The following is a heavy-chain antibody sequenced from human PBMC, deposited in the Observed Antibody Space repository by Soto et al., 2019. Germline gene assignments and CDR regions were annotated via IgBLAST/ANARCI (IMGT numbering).Heavy chain of an antibody. CDR2: ISSDGATK. Sequence: WWSLRFSCRASVFAFRSHAMQWLRQAPGKGLEWVAVISSDGATKYVADSLKGRFTISRDNFESTMSLQMNNLRPEDTALYYCARSSVHIAAAGRLDLWGPGTLVTVSS. J-gene: IGHJ5*02. V-gene: IGHV3-30*14. D-gene: IGHD6-13*01. CDR3: ARSSVHIAAAGRLDL. CDR1: VFAFRSHA.